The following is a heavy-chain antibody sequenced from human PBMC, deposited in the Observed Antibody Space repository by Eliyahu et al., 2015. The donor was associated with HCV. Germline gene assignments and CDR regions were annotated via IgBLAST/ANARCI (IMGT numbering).Heavy chain of an antibody. Sequence: QVQLVESGGGVVQPGRSLRLSCAASGFTFSSYAMHWVRQAPGKGLEWVAVISYDGSNKYYADSVKGRFTISRDNSKNTLYLQMNSLRAEDTAVYYCARDDSSGYYYLPEFDYWGQGTLVTVSS. CDR3: ARDDSSGYYYLPEFDY. D-gene: IGHD3-22*01. CDR1: GFTFSSYA. J-gene: IGHJ4*02. V-gene: IGHV3-30-3*01. CDR2: ISYDGSNK.